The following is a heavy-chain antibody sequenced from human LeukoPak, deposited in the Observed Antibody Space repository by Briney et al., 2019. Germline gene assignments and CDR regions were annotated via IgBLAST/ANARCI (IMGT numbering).Heavy chain of an antibody. CDR3: ARSGGGTYRYFDY. J-gene: IGHJ4*02. Sequence: SETLSLTCTVSGGSISSSSYYWGWIRQPPGKGLEWIRSIYYSGSTYYNPSLKSRVTISVDTSKNQFSLKLSSVTAADTAVYYCARSGGGTYRYFDYWGQGTLVTVSS. V-gene: IGHV4-39*07. CDR1: GGSISSSSYY. D-gene: IGHD3-16*02. CDR2: IYYSGST.